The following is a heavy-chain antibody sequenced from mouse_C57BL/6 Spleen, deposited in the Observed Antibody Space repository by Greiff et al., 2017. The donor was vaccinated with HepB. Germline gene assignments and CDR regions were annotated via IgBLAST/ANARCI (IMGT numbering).Heavy chain of an antibody. CDR3: ARAREDYAMDY. V-gene: IGHV1-55*01. CDR1: GYTFTSYW. Sequence: QVQLQQPGAELVKPGASVKMSCKASGYTFTSYWITWVKQRPGQGLEWIGDISPGSGSTNYNEKFKSKATLTVDTSSSTAYMQLSSLTSEDSAVYYCARAREDYAMDYWGQGTSVTVSS. CDR2: ISPGSGST. J-gene: IGHJ4*01.